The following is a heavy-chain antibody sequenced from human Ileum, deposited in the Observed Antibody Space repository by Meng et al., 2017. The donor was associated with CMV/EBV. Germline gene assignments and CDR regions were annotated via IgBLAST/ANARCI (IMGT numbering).Heavy chain of an antibody. CDR2: MCYNGDT. V-gene: IGHV4-59*01. D-gene: IGHD6-13*01. CDR1: GDSMGSYC. CDR3: ALRGSAAGTFQY. J-gene: IGHJ1*01. Sequence: QVHLQESGPGPVKPSEALSLTCSVSGDSMGSYCWSWIRQPPGKGLEWIGYMCYNGDTNYNPSLKSRVTISGDTSKNQFSLKLSSVTAADTAVYYCALRGSAAGTFQYWGQGTLVTVSS.